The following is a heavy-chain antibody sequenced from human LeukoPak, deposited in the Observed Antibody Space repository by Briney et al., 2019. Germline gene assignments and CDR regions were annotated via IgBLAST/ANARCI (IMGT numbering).Heavy chain of an antibody. CDR1: GFTFNTYG. CDR2: ISGSGGAT. V-gene: IGHV3-23*01. D-gene: IGHD3-10*01. CDR3: ARGGVDYYGSGTYYLMYYFDY. J-gene: IGHJ4*02. Sequence: GGSLRLSCAASGFTFNTYGMSWVRQAPGKGLEWVSGISGSGGATYYADSVKGRFTISRDDPHNTLYLQMNSLRAEDTAVYFCARGGVDYYGSGTYYLMYYFDYWGQGALVTDSS.